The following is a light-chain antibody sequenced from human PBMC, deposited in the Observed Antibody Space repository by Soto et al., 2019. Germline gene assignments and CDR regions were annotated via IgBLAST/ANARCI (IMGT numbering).Light chain of an antibody. V-gene: IGKV3-15*01. CDR1: QSVSSN. CDR2: DAS. Sequence: ERATLSCRASQSVSSNLAWHQQKPGQAPRILMYDASTRATGIPARFSGSGSGTEFTLTISSLQSEDFAVYYCQQYHNWPITFGQGTRLENK. CDR3: QQYHNWPIT. J-gene: IGKJ5*01.